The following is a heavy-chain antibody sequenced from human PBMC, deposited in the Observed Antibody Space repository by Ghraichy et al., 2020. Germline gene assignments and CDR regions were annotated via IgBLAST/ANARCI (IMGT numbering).Heavy chain of an antibody. CDR3: ARGGWWKGHYYFDY. Sequence: SETLSLTCTVSGGSISSYYWSWIRQPPGKGLEWIGYIYYSGSTNYNPSLKSRVTISVDTSKNQFSLKLSSVTAADTAVYYCARGGWWKGHYYFDYWGQGTLVTVSS. CDR1: GGSISSYY. V-gene: IGHV4-59*01. J-gene: IGHJ4*02. D-gene: IGHD2-8*02. CDR2: IYYSGST.